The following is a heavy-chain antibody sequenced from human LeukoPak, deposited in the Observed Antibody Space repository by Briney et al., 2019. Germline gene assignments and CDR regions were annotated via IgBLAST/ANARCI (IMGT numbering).Heavy chain of an antibody. J-gene: IGHJ4*02. Sequence: ASVKVSCKASGYTFTSYGISWVRQAPGQGLEWMGWISAYNGNTNYAQKLQGRVTMTTDTSTSTAYMELSSLRSEDTAVYYCARDRIKGGYGSGSSYWGQGTLVTVSS. D-gene: IGHD3-10*01. V-gene: IGHV1-18*01. CDR3: ARDRIKGGYGSGSSY. CDR1: GYTFTSYG. CDR2: ISAYNGNT.